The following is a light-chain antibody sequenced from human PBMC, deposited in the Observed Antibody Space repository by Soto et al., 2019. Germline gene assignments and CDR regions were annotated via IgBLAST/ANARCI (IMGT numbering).Light chain of an antibody. V-gene: IGKV1-12*01. CDR1: QYIGSW. CDR3: QHANCFPRT. J-gene: IGKJ4*01. Sequence: DIHRTEYPNSVAASVGGAVKKNTISCQYIGSWLAWFQQKPGRAPKLLIYAASSLQSGVPSRFSVCGSGADFTLTISSLQPEDFATYYCQHANCFPRTFGGGTKVDI. CDR2: AAS.